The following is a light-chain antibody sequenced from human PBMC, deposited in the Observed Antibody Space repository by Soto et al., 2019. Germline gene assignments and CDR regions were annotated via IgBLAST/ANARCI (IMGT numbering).Light chain of an antibody. CDR1: QSVSSN. V-gene: IGKV3-15*01. Sequence: EIVLTQSPGTLSLSPGERATLSCRASQSVSSNLAWYQQKPGQAPRLLIYDASTRATDIPARFSGSGSGTGFTLTISSLQSEDFAVYYCQQYDNWPRTFGQGTKVDIK. J-gene: IGKJ1*01. CDR2: DAS. CDR3: QQYDNWPRT.